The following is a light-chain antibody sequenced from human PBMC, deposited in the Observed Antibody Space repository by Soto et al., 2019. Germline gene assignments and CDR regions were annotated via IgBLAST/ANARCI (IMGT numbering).Light chain of an antibody. J-gene: IGKJ4*01. CDR2: DTS. CDR1: QSVSSY. V-gene: IGKV3-20*01. CDR3: QQYGSSPLT. Sequence: EIVLTQSPGTLSLSVGERVTLSCRASQSVSSYLAWYQPTPGQAPRLLIYDTSNRATGTPDRFSGSGSGTDFTLTSSSLEPEDFTVYYCQQYGSSPLTFGGGTTVEIK.